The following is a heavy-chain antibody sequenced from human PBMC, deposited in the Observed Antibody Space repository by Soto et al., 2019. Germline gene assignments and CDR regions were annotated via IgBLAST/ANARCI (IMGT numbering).Heavy chain of an antibody. CDR3: ATAPYELLYYGMDV. CDR1: GYSFTSYW. V-gene: IGHV5-51*01. Sequence: PGASLKISCKGSGYSFTSYWIGWVRQMPGKGLEWMGIIYPGDSDTRYSPSFQGQVTISADKSVSTAYLQWRSLKASDTAKYYCATAPYELLYYGMDVWGQGTTVTVSS. D-gene: IGHD3-22*01. CDR2: IYPGDSDT. J-gene: IGHJ6*02.